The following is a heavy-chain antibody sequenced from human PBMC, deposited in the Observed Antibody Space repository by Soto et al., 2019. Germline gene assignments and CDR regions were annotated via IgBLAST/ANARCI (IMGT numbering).Heavy chain of an antibody. CDR1: GFTFSSYA. CDR2: ISGSGGST. Sequence: GGSLRLSCAASGFTFSSYAMSWVRQAPGKGLEWVSAISGSGGSTYYADSVKGRFTISRDNSKNTLYLQMNSLRAEDTAVYYCAKDGGSYYATYWYFDLWGRGTLVTVSS. D-gene: IGHD1-26*01. CDR3: AKDGGSYYATYWYFDL. V-gene: IGHV3-23*01. J-gene: IGHJ2*01.